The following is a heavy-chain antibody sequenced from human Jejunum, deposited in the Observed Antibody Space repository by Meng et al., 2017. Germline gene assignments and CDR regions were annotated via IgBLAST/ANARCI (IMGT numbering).Heavy chain of an antibody. Sequence: QVQLQWSGPGLLKPSHTLSLTCTVSGDSISGGEYLWIWIRQPQGKGLEWIGYMDYRGRTFYNPSLKSRVTISVDTSKNQFSLKLSSVTAADTAVYFCARGELLWDYWGQGTLVTVSS. V-gene: IGHV4-30-4*08. D-gene: IGHD2-2*01. CDR3: ARGELLWDY. J-gene: IGHJ4*02. CDR2: MDYRGRT. CDR1: GDSISGGEYL.